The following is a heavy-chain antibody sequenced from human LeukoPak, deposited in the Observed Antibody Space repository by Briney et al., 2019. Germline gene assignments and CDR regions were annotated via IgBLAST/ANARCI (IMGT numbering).Heavy chain of an antibody. V-gene: IGHV1-69*04. D-gene: IGHD3-10*01. Sequence: ASVKVSCKASGGTFSSYAISWVRQAPGQGLEWMGRIIPILGIANYAQKFQGRVTITADKSTSTAYMELSSLRSEDTAVYYCASITMVRGVIISTDWYFDLWGRGTLVTVSS. CDR2: IIPILGIA. CDR3: ASITMVRGVIISTDWYFDL. J-gene: IGHJ2*01. CDR1: GGTFSSYA.